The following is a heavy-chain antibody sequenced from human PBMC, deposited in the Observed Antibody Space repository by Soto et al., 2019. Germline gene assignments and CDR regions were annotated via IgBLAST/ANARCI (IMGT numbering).Heavy chain of an antibody. V-gene: IGHV3-30*04. CDR2: ISADGRHE. Sequence: QVQVVESGGGVVQPGTSLRLSCAASGFIFSSYVMHWVRQAPGKGLEWVAVISADGRHEYYADPVKVRFTISRDNSKNTLYVQMNRLRTEDTAMYACVIDTCNDFWGGLTPFDPWGQGTLVTVSS. J-gene: IGHJ5*02. CDR1: GFIFSSYV. CDR3: VIDTCNDFWGGLTPFDP. D-gene: IGHD3-3*01.